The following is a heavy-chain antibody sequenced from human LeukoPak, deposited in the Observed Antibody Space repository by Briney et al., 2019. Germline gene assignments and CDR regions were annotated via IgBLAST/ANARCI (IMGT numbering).Heavy chain of an antibody. CDR2: ISGSGGST. J-gene: IGHJ4*02. CDR3: AKDPPHYYDSSGYSLN. Sequence: GGSLRLSCAASGFTVSSNYMSWARQAPGKGLEWVSAISGSGGSTYYADSVKGRFTISRDNSKNTLYLQMNSLRAEDTAVYYCAKDPPHYYDSSGYSLNWGQGTLVTVSS. V-gene: IGHV3-23*01. D-gene: IGHD3-22*01. CDR1: GFTVSSNY.